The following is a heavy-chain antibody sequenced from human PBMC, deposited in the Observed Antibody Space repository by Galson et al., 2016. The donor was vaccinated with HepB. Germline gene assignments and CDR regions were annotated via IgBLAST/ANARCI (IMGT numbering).Heavy chain of an antibody. V-gene: IGHV3-53*01. CDR2: IYLDGNT. Sequence: SLRLSCAASGFSVSSHYMTWVRQAPGKGLEWVSVIYLDGNTYYAGSAKGRFTISRDDSKNTFYLQMNGLRVEDTALYYCARDWGHVYAGDALDLWGQGTMVIVS. J-gene: IGHJ3*01. CDR3: ARDWGHVYAGDALDL. CDR1: GFSVSSHY. D-gene: IGHD2-2*01.